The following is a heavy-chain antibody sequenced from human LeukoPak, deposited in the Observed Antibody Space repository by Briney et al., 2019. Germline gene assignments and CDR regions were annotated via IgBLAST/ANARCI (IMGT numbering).Heavy chain of an antibody. CDR3: ARGPSGYSYGGYDY. Sequence: PGGSLRLSCAASGFTVSSNYMSWVRQVPGKGLGWVSVIYSGGNTYYAGSVKGRFTISRDNSKNTLYLQMNSLRAEDTAVYYCARGPSGYSYGGYDYWGQGTLVTVSS. V-gene: IGHV3-53*01. CDR2: IYSGGNT. J-gene: IGHJ4*02. CDR1: GFTVSSNY. D-gene: IGHD5-18*01.